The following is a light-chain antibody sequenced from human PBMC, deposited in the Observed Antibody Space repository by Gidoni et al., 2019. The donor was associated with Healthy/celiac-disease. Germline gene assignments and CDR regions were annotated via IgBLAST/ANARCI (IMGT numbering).Light chain of an antibody. J-gene: IGKJ4*01. CDR1: QSVSSY. Sequence: EIVLTQSSATLSLSPGARATLSCRASQSVSSYLAWYQQKPGQAPRLLIYDASNRATGIPARFSGSGSGTDFTLTISSLEPEDFAVYYCQQRSNWLTFGGGTKVEIK. V-gene: IGKV3-11*01. CDR2: DAS. CDR3: QQRSNWLT.